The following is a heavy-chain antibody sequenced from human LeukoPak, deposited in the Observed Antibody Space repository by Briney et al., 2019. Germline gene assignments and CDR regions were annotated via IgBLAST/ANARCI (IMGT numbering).Heavy chain of an antibody. D-gene: IGHD3-9*01. J-gene: IGHJ5*02. Sequence: GGSLRLSCAASGFSFSSYEMNWVRQAPGKGLEWVSFISSSGRTIYYADSVKGRSTISRDNAKNSLYLQVNGLGVEDTAVYYCARGSDSLTGYYNRNWLDPWGQGTLVTVSS. CDR1: GFSFSSYE. V-gene: IGHV3-48*03. CDR2: ISSSGRTI. CDR3: ARGSDSLTGYYNRNWLDP.